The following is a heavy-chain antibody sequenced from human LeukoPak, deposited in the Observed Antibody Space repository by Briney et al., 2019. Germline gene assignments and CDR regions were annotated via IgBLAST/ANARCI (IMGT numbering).Heavy chain of an antibody. CDR3: ASGIAAAGRWVWFDP. D-gene: IGHD6-13*01. Sequence: PPETLSLTCTVSGGSISSSSYYWGWIRQPPGKGLEWIGSIYYSGSTYYNPSLKSRVTISVDTSKNQFSLKLSSVTAADTAVYYCASGIAAAGRWVWFDPWGQGTLVTVSS. CDR2: IYYSGST. CDR1: GGSISSSSYY. J-gene: IGHJ5*02. V-gene: IGHV4-39*01.